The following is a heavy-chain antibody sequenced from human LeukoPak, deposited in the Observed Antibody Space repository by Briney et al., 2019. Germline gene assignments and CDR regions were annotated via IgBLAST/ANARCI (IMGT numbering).Heavy chain of an antibody. J-gene: IGHJ4*02. V-gene: IGHV3-74*01. CDR2: INSDGSST. Sequence: PGGSLRLSCAASGFTFSSYSMNWVRQAPGKGLVWVSRINSDGSSTSYADSVKGRFTISRDNAKNTLYLQMSSLRAEDTAVYYCARVPTAMVSYPLDYWGQGTLVTVSS. D-gene: IGHD5-18*01. CDR3: ARVPTAMVSYPLDY. CDR1: GFTFSSYS.